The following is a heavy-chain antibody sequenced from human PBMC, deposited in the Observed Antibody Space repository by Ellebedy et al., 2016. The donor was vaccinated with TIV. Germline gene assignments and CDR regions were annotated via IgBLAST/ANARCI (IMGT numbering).Heavy chain of an antibody. J-gene: IGHJ5*02. V-gene: IGHV3-7*04. CDR1: GFAFSTYY. Sequence: GESLKISCTGLGFAFSTYYMAWFRQAPGKGLEWVANIKQDGSEMFYVDSVKGRFTISRDNTKNSLSLQLNSLRADDTAVYYCAGGPGWLIYHWGQGTLVTVSS. CDR2: IKQDGSEM. CDR3: AGGPGWLIYH. D-gene: IGHD3-9*01.